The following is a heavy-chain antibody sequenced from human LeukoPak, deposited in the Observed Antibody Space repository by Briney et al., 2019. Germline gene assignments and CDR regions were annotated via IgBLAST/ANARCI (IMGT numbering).Heavy chain of an antibody. D-gene: IGHD3-22*01. Sequence: GGSLRLSCAASGFTFSGYEMNWVRQAPGKGLEWVSYISISGTNMLYADSVKGRFIISRDNSRTSLYLQMSSLRAEDTAVYYCARGGGSAYHYNAFDIWGLGTMVTVSS. CDR2: ISISGTNM. V-gene: IGHV3-48*03. J-gene: IGHJ3*02. CDR3: ARGGGSAYHYNAFDI. CDR1: GFTFSGYE.